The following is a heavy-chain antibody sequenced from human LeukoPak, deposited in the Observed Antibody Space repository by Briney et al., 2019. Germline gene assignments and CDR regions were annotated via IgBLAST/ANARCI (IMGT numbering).Heavy chain of an antibody. V-gene: IGHV4-59*01. Sequence: SETLSLTCTVSGGSISSYYWSWIRQPPGKGLEWIGYIYYSGSTNYNPSLKSRVTISVDTSKNQFSLKLSSVTAADTAVYYCAKATTSLYYDSRSGMDVWGQGTTVTVSS. D-gene: IGHD3-22*01. CDR2: IYYSGST. CDR1: GGSISSYY. CDR3: AKATTSLYYDSRSGMDV. J-gene: IGHJ6*02.